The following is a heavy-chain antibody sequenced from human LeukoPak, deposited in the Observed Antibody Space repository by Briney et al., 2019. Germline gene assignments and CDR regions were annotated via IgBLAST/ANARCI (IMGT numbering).Heavy chain of an antibody. V-gene: IGHV1-2*02. Sequence: GASVKVSCKASGYTFTGYYMHWVRQAPGQGLEWMGWINPNSGGTNYAQKFQGRVTMTRDTSISTAYMELSRLRSDDTAVYYCVRAARRFWDIKPADYWGQGTLVTVSS. CDR3: VRAARRFWDIKPADY. CDR1: GYTFTGYY. CDR2: INPNSGGT. J-gene: IGHJ4*02. D-gene: IGHD6-6*01.